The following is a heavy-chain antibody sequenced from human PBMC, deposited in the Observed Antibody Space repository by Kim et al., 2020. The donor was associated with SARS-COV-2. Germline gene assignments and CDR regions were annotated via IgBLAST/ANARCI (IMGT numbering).Heavy chain of an antibody. J-gene: IGHJ2*01. CDR3: AKGNMVRGGITTGAMYFDL. CDR2: ISSSGDDT. Sequence: GGSLRLSCAASGFTFGSYPMNWVRQVPGKGLDWVSGISSSGDDTYYADSVKGRFTMSRDNSKNTLYLQMNNLRAEDAAVYYCAKGNMVRGGITTGAMYFDLWGRGTLVTVSA. CDR1: GFTFGSYP. D-gene: IGHD3-10*01. V-gene: IGHV3-23*01.